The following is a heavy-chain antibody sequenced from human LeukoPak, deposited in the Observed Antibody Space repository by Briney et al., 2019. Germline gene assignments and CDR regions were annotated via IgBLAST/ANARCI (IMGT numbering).Heavy chain of an antibody. D-gene: IGHD3-16*01. J-gene: IGHJ4*02. V-gene: IGHV4-4*02. CDR2: IYHSGTT. CDR1: GGSITSSRW. CDR3: ATYMYGGDYGSYYFEI. Sequence: PSETLSLTCAVSGGSITSSRWWSWARQPPGKGLEWIGEIYHSGTTNYNPSLKSRVIMSIDTSKNHFSLKLTSVTAADTAVYYCATYMYGGDYGSYYFEIWGQGTLVTVSS.